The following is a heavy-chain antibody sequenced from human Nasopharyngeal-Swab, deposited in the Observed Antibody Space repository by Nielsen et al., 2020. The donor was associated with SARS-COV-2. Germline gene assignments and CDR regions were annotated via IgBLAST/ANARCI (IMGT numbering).Heavy chain of an antibody. D-gene: IGHD4-23*01. CDR2: TYYRSKWYN. CDR3: ASAGGNGGRYYMDV. V-gene: IGHV6-1*01. Sequence: WIRQSPSRGLEWLGRTYYRSKWYNDYAVSVKSRITINPDTSKNQFSLQLNSVTPEDTAVYYCASAGGNGGRYYMDVWGKGTTVTVSS. J-gene: IGHJ6*03.